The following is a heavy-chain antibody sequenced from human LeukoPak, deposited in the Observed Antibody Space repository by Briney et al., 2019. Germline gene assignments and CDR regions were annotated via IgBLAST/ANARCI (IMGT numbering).Heavy chain of an antibody. D-gene: IGHD4-23*01. Sequence: GGSLRLSCAASGFTFSAYAMHWVRQAPGKGLEWVALISYDGSDTYFADSVKGRFTISRDNSENTLYLQMNSLRGDDTAVYYCARRKRTTVVIDAFDIWGQGTMVIVSS. J-gene: IGHJ3*02. CDR2: ISYDGSDT. CDR3: ARRKRTTVVIDAFDI. CDR1: GFTFSAYA. V-gene: IGHV3-30-3*01.